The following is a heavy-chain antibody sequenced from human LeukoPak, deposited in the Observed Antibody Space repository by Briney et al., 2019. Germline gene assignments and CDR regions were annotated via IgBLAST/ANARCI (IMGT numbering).Heavy chain of an antibody. CDR2: ISSSSSTI. D-gene: IGHD6-19*01. CDR1: GFTFSSYT. J-gene: IGHJ4*02. Sequence: GGSLRLSCAASGFTFSSYTMNWVRQAPGKGLEWLSSISSSSSTIYYADSVKGRFTISRDNAKSSLFLQMNSLRDEDTAVYYCARGSGCVRWGQGTLVTVSS. CDR3: ARGSGCVR. V-gene: IGHV3-48*02.